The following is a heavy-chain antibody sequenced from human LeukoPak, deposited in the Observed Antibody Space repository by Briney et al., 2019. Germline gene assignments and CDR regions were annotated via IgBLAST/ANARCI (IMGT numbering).Heavy chain of an antibody. CDR1: GFTFRSFS. Sequence: GGSLRLSCAASGFTFRSFSMTWVRQAPGKGLEWISYIHSTSSPIYYADSVKGRFTVSRDSAKNSLYLQMNSLTAEDTAVYYCGRGGSTGSWFNYWGQGTLVTVSS. V-gene: IGHV3-48*01. CDR3: GRGGSTGSWFNY. CDR2: IHSTSSPI. D-gene: IGHD6-13*01. J-gene: IGHJ4*02.